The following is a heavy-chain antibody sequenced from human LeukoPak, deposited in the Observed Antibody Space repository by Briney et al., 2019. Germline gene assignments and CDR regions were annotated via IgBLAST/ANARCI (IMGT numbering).Heavy chain of an antibody. CDR1: GFTFSSYE. J-gene: IGHJ4*02. Sequence: GGSLRLSCAASGFTFSSYEMNWVRQAPGKGLEWVSLISSSGSTIYYADSVKGRFTISRDNAKNSLYLQMNSLRAEDTAVYYCAKDQNCSSTSCYDVDYWGQGTLVTVSS. D-gene: IGHD2-2*01. CDR3: AKDQNCSSTSCYDVDY. CDR2: ISSSGSTI. V-gene: IGHV3-48*03.